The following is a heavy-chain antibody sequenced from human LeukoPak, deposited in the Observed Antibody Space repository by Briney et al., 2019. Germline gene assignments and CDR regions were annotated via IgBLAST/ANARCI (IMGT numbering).Heavy chain of an antibody. CDR1: GGSFSGYY. CDR3: ASLDRTGRANLGDAFDI. J-gene: IGHJ3*02. CDR2: INHSGST. V-gene: IGHV4-34*01. Sequence: SETLSLTCAVYGGSFSGYYWSWIRQPPGKGLEWIGEINHSGSTNYNPSLKSRVTISVDTSKNQFSLKLSSVTAADTAVYYCASLDRTGRANLGDAFDIWGQGTMVTVSS. D-gene: IGHD5-24*01.